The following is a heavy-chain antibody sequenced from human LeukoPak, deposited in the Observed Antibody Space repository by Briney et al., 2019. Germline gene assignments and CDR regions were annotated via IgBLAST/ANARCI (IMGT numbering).Heavy chain of an antibody. V-gene: IGHV3-30*01. CDR3: AREGFYFDY. Sequence: GGSLRLSCAASGFTFSSYAMHWVRQAPGKGLEWVAVISYDGSNKYYADSVKGRSTISRDNSKNTLYLQMNSLRAEDTAVYYCAREGFYFDYWGQGTLVTVSS. CDR2: ISYDGSNK. J-gene: IGHJ4*02. CDR1: GFTFSSYA.